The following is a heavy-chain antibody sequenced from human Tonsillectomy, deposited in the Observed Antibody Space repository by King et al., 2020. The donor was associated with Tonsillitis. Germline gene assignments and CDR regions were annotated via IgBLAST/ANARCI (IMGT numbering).Heavy chain of an antibody. Sequence: VQLVESGAEVKKPGASVKVSCKASGYTFADYYMHWVRQAPGQGLEWMGWIHPNSGGTNFAQKFQGRVTMTRDTSVSTAYMELSSLRSDDTAVYYCARARITTTVTDAFDIWGQGTRVTVSS. V-gene: IGHV1-2*02. CDR2: IHPNSGGT. J-gene: IGHJ3*02. CDR1: GYTFADYY. CDR3: ARARITTTVTDAFDI. D-gene: IGHD1-1*01.